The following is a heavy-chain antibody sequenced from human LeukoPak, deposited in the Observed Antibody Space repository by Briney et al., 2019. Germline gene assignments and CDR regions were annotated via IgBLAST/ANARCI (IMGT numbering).Heavy chain of an antibody. J-gene: IGHJ4*02. CDR2: INPNSGGT. CDR1: GYTFTGYY. Sequence: ASVKVSCKASGYTFTGYYMHWVRQAPGQGLEWMGWINPNSGGTNYAQKFQGRVTMTRDTSISTAYMELSGLRSDDTAVYYCARLVAVAGTEIDYWGQGTLVTVSS. V-gene: IGHV1-2*02. D-gene: IGHD6-19*01. CDR3: ARLVAVAGTEIDY.